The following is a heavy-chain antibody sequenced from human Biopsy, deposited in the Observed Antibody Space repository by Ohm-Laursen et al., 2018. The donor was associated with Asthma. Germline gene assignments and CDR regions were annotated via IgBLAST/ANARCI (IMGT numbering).Heavy chain of an antibody. D-gene: IGHD3-22*01. V-gene: IGHV3-30*03. J-gene: IGHJ4*02. CDR1: GFSFNSYG. CDR2: ISYDGSNK. CDR3: ARDPAGYYYFDY. Sequence: SLRLSCAASGFSFNSYGMHWVRQAPGKGLEWVAVISYDGSNKYYADSVKGRFTISRDNSKNTLYLQMNSLRAEDTAVYYCARDPAGYYYFDYWGQGILVTVSS.